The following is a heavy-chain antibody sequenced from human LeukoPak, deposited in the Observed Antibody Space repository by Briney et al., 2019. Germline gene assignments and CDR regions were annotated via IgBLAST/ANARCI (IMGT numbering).Heavy chain of an antibody. V-gene: IGHV3-23*01. CDR1: GFTFNHYA. CDR3: AKDREYNYGPRDY. CDR2: ISGSGGSA. J-gene: IGHJ4*02. Sequence: PGRSLRLSCAASGFTFNHYAMSWVRQAPGKGLEWVSGISGSGGSAYYADSVKGRFTISRDNSKNTLYLQMNSLRAEDTAVYYCAKDREYNYGPRDYWGQGTLVTVSS. D-gene: IGHD5-18*01.